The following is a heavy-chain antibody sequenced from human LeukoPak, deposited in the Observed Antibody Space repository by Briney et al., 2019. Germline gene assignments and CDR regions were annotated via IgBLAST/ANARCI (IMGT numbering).Heavy chain of an antibody. CDR1: GGSISSYY. CDR3: ARLGGSGTDNWFDP. V-gene: IGHV4-59*08. Sequence: PSETLSLTCTVSGGSISSYYWSWIRQPPGKGLEWIGHIYYSGSTNYNPSLKSRVTISVDTSKNQFSLKLSSVTAADTAVYYCARLGGSGTDNWFDPWGQGTLVTVSS. D-gene: IGHD3-10*01. J-gene: IGHJ5*02. CDR2: IYYSGST.